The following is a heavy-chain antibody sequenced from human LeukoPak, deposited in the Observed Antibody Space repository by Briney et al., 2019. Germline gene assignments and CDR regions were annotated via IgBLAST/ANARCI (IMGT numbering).Heavy chain of an antibody. V-gene: IGHV4-39*01. D-gene: IGHD3-10*01. CDR3: GRNYGSGSYSPANWFDP. J-gene: IGHJ5*02. CDR2: IYYSGTT. CDR1: DGSISSCSYY. Sequence: SESLSLTCTVSDGSISSCSYYWGWIRQPPGRGLEWIGSIYYSGTTYYDPSLKSRVTTSVDTSKNQFSLKLSSVTAADTAVYYCGRNYGSGSYSPANWFDPWGQGTLVTVSS.